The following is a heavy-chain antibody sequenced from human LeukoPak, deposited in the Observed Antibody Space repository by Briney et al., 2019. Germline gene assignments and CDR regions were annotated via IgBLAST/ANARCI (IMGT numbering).Heavy chain of an antibody. J-gene: IGHJ3*02. D-gene: IGHD1-26*01. CDR2: IYSDGRT. CDR3: ARELREHGVFDI. CDR1: GFTVSSNY. V-gene: IGHV3-53*01. Sequence: ASLRLSCAASGFTVSSNYMSCVRQAPGKGLEWVSEIYSDGRTYYGASVKGRFTISRDNSKNTLYLQMNSLRVEDTAVYYCARELREHGVFDIWGKGTMVTVSS.